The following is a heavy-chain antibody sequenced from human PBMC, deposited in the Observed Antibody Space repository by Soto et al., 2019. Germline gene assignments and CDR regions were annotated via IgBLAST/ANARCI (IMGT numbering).Heavy chain of an antibody. CDR2: IVVGSGNT. CDR3: AARGFDYSGLYYYYGMDV. J-gene: IGHJ6*02. D-gene: IGHD4-4*01. CDR1: GFTFTSSA. V-gene: IGHV1-58*01. Sequence: SVKVSCKASGFTFTSSAVQWVRQARGQRLEWIGWIVVGSGNTNYAQKFQERVTITRDMSTSTAYMELSSLRSEDTAVYYCAARGFDYSGLYYYYGMDVWGQGTTVTVSS.